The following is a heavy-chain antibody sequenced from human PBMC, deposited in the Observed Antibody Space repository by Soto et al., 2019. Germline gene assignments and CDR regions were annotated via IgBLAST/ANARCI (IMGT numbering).Heavy chain of an antibody. D-gene: IGHD2-2*01. CDR1: GGSISSGGYS. CDR2: INYSGNT. Sequence: SETLSLTCAVSGGSISSGGYSWSWIRQPPGKDLEWIGFINYSGNTFYNPSLKSRVAMSVDTSNNQFSLELTSVTAADTAMYYCASSYCRTSCSEGFGYLDSWGQGALVTVSS. CDR3: ASSYCRTSCSEGFGYLDS. V-gene: IGHV4-31*11. J-gene: IGHJ4*02.